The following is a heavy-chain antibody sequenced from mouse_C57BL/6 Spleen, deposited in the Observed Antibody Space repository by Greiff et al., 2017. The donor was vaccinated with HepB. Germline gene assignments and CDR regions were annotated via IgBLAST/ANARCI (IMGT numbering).Heavy chain of an antibody. D-gene: IGHD2-1*01. CDR3: ARYYGKRSYYAMDY. V-gene: IGHV1-55*01. CDR1: GYTFTSYW. Sequence: QVQLQQPGAELVKPGASVKMSCKASGYTFTSYWITWVKQRPGQGLEWIGDIYPGSGSTNYNEKFKSKATLTVDTSSSTAYMQLSSLTSEDSAVYYCARYYGKRSYYAMDYWGQGTSVTVSS. CDR2: IYPGSGST. J-gene: IGHJ4*01.